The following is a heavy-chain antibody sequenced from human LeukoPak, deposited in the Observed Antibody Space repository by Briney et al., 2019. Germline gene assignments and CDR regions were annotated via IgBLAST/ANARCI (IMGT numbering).Heavy chain of an antibody. CDR2: INHSGST. V-gene: IGHV4-34*01. J-gene: IGHJ4*02. D-gene: IGHD2-15*01. CDR1: GGSFSGYY. CDR3: ARAGGYCSGGSCYSPYGY. Sequence: PSETLSLTCAVYGGSFSGYYWSWIRQPPGKGLEWIGEINHSGSTNYNPSLKSRVTISVDTSKNQFSLKLSSVTAADTAVYYCARAGGYCSGGSCYSPYGYWGQGTLVTVSS.